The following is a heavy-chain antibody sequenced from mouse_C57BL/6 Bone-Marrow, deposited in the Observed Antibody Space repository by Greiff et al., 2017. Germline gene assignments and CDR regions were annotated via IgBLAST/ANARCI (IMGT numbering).Heavy chain of an antibody. J-gene: IGHJ4*01. D-gene: IGHD2-5*01. CDR1: GYTFTSYW. Sequence: QVQLQQPGAELVKPGASVKLSCKASGYTFTSYWMHWVKQRPGQGLEWIGMIHPNSGSTNYNEKFKSKATLTVDKSSSTAYMQLSSLTSEDSAFYYEAETYYSNYGDYYAMDYWGQGTSVTVSS. CDR2: IHPNSGST. V-gene: IGHV1-64*01. CDR3: AETYYSNYGDYYAMDY.